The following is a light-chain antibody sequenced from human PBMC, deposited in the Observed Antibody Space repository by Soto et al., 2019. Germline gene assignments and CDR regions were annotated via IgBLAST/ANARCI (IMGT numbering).Light chain of an antibody. CDR2: GNS. Sequence: QSVLTQPPSVSGAPGQRVTISCTGSSSNIGAGYDVHWYQQLPGTAPKLLIYGNSHRPSGVPDRFSGSKSGTSASLAITGRQAEDEADYYCQSYDSSLSGYVVFGGGTQLTVL. J-gene: IGLJ2*01. V-gene: IGLV1-40*01. CDR3: QSYDSSLSGYVV. CDR1: SSNIGAGYD.